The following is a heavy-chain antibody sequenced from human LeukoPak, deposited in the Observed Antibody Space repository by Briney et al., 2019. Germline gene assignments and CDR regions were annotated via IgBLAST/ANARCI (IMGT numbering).Heavy chain of an antibody. D-gene: IGHD3-10*01. J-gene: IGHJ4*02. V-gene: IGHV3-30*03. CDR2: ISYDGSNK. Sequence: GRTLRLSCAASGFSFCIYGEHWVGQAPGKAVELVAVISYDGSNKYYADSVKGRFTISRDNSKNTLYLQMNSLRAEDTAVYSCARDLLLWFGELSGDSDYWGQGPLVTVSS. CDR1: GFSFCIYG. CDR3: ARDLLLWFGELSGDSDY.